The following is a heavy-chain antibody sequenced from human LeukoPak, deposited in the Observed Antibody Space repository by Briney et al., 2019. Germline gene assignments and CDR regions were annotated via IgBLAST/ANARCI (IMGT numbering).Heavy chain of an antibody. J-gene: IGHJ4*02. CDR1: GFPFSDHY. V-gene: IGHV3-21*01. CDR2: ISSSSSYI. CDR3: ARGSGSWYDY. Sequence: GGSLRLSCAASGFPFSDHYMDRVRQAPGKGLEWVSSISSSSSYIYYADSVKGRFTISRDNAKNSLYLQMNSLRAEDTAVYYCARGSGSWYDYWGQGTLVTVSS. D-gene: IGHD6-13*01.